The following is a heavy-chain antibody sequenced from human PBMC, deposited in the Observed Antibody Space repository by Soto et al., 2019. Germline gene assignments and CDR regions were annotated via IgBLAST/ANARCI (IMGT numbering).Heavy chain of an antibody. J-gene: IGHJ5*02. V-gene: IGHV4-4*02. D-gene: IGHD4-17*01. Sequence: QVQLQESGPGLVKPSGTLSLTCAVSGGSINNTNWWSWVRQPPGKGLEWIGEIYHSGSTNYNPSHKTLATIAVDKSKTQVSMKRSSVTAADTAVYYCARVWTTVTNGFDPWGQGTLVTVSS. CDR3: ARVWTTVTNGFDP. CDR1: GGSINNTNW. CDR2: IYHSGST.